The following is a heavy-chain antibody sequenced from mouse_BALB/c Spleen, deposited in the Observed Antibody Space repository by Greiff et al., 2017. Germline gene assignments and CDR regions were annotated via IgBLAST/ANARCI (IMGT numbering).Heavy chain of an antibody. D-gene: IGHD1-1*01. J-gene: IGHJ4*01. CDR1: GFTFSSYA. CDR3: ARLGYYGSSKGAMDY. Sequence: EVQLVESGGGLVKPGGSLKLSCAASGFTFSSYAMSWVRQTPEKRLEWVATISSGGSYTYYPDSVKGRFTISRDNAKNTLYLQMSSLRSEDTAMYYCARLGYYGSSKGAMDYWGQGTSVTVSS. CDR2: ISSGGSYT. V-gene: IGHV5-9-3*01.